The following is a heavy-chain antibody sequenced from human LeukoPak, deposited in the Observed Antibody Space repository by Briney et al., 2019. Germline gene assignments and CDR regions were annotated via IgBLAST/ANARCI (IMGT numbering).Heavy chain of an antibody. Sequence: ASVKVSCKASGYTFTTYPMNCVRQAPGQGLEWMVWINTNTGNPTYAQGFTGRFVFSLDTSVSTAYLQISSLKAEDTALYYCARPISGSYFSAFDYWGQGTLVTVSS. D-gene: IGHD1-26*01. V-gene: IGHV7-4-1*02. CDR3: ARPISGSYFSAFDY. J-gene: IGHJ4*02. CDR2: INTNTGNP. CDR1: GYTFTTYP.